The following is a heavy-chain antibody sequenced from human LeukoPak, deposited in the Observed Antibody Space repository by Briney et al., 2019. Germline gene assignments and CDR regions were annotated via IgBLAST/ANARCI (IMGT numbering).Heavy chain of an antibody. Sequence: GGSLRLSCAASGFTFSSYSMNWVRQAPGKGLEWVSSISSSGSYIYYADSVKGRFTISRDNAKNSLYLQMNSLRVEDTAVSYCARDPEHYYSSDWGQGTPVTVSS. CDR2: ISSSGSYI. J-gene: IGHJ4*02. V-gene: IGHV3-21*01. CDR1: GFTFSSYS. CDR3: ARDPEHYYSSD. D-gene: IGHD3-10*01.